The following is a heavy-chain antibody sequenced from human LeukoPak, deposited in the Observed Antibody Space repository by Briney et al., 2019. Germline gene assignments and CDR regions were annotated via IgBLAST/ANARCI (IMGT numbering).Heavy chain of an antibody. D-gene: IGHD6-13*01. CDR2: ISSSGTK. CDR3: ARGPSSSSWSRFDP. J-gene: IGHJ5*02. Sequence: GGSLRLSCSASGFTVNSYSMNWVRQAPGKGLEWVSCISSSGTKYYADSVKGRFTTSRDNGKSSLFLEMNSLRDEDTAVYYCARGPSSSSWSRFDPWGQGTLVTVSS. V-gene: IGHV3-48*02. CDR1: GFTVNSYS.